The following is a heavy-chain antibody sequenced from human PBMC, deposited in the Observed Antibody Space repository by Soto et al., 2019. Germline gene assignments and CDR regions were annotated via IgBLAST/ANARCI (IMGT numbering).Heavy chain of an antibody. D-gene: IGHD5-12*01. CDR3: ARDLRDGYKGPGRHDY. CDR2: INPNSGGT. V-gene: IGHV1-2*04. Sequence: ASVKVSCKASGYTFTGYYMHWVRQAPGQGLEWMGWINPNSGGTNYAQKFQGWVTMTRDTSISTAYMELSRLRSDDTAVYYCARDLRDGYKGPGRHDYWGQGTLVTVSS. J-gene: IGHJ4*02. CDR1: GYTFTGYY.